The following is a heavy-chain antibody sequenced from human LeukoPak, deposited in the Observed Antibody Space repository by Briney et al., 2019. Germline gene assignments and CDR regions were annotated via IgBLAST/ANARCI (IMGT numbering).Heavy chain of an antibody. V-gene: IGHV4-4*07. Sequence: SETLSLTCTVSGGSISSYYWSWIRQPAGKGLEWIGRIYTSGSTNYNPSLKSRVTMSVDTSKNQFSLKLSSVTAADTAVYYCARLSDDSSGYGYYYYYYMDVWGKGTTVTISS. D-gene: IGHD3-22*01. J-gene: IGHJ6*03. CDR1: GGSISSYY. CDR3: ARLSDDSSGYGYYYYYYMDV. CDR2: IYTSGST.